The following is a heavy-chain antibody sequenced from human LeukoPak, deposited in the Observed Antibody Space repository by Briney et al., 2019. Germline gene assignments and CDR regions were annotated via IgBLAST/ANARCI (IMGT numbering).Heavy chain of an antibody. Sequence: PGGSLRLSCAASGITFSDHYMSWIRQTPGKGLEWLSYISSGGDSIYYADSVKGRFTISRDNSKNTLYLQMNSLRAEDTAVYYCAKDRSPQLRYFDWLSDYWGQGTLVTVSS. J-gene: IGHJ4*02. D-gene: IGHD3-9*01. V-gene: IGHV3-11*01. CDR1: GITFSDHY. CDR3: AKDRSPQLRYFDWLSDY. CDR2: ISSGGDSI.